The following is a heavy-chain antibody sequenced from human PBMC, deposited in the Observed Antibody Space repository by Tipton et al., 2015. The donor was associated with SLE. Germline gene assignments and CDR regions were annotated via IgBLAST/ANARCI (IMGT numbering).Heavy chain of an antibody. CDR1: GGSISSSY. Sequence: TLSLTCSVSGGSISSSYWSWIRQPPGKGLEWIGYIYNSGSSSYNPSLKSRVTMTIDTSKNQFSLELRSVTAADTAVYYCATTGGYWGQGTLVTVSS. D-gene: IGHD4-17*01. CDR2: IYNSGSS. V-gene: IGHV4-59*12. CDR3: ATTGGY. J-gene: IGHJ4*02.